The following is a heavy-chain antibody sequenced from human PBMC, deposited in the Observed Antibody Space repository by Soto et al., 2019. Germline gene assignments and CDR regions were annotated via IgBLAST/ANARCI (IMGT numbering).Heavy chain of an antibody. CDR3: AKSSSGLRDYFDS. Sequence: GGSLRLSCAVSGFTLSTFAMHWVRQAPGKGLEWVATTSYDGLNTFYGESVRGRFSISRDTSKNTLFLQMNSLKTEDTAVYYCAKSSSGLRDYFDSWGRGTLVTVS. CDR2: TSYDGLNT. CDR1: GFTLSTFA. J-gene: IGHJ4*02. D-gene: IGHD3-10*01. V-gene: IGHV3-30-3*02.